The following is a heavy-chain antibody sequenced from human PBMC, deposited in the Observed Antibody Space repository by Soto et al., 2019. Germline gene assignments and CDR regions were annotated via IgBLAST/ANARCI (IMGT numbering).Heavy chain of an antibody. Sequence: SGAVSLTCAVSGYSISSGSYWGWIRQPPGKGLEWIGSIYHSGSTYYNPSLKSRVTISVDTSKNQFSLKLSSVTAADTAVYYCAITPLTSRGNYYYYYGMYVWGQATKAT. CDR2: IYHSGST. V-gene: IGHV4-38-2*01. J-gene: IGHJ6*02. D-gene: IGHD3-16*01. CDR1: GYSISSGSY. CDR3: AITPLTSRGNYYYYYGMYV.